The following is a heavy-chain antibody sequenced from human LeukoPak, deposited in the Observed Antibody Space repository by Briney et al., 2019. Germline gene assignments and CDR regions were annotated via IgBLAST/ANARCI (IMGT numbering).Heavy chain of an antibody. V-gene: IGHV3-64D*09. J-gene: IGHJ3*02. D-gene: IGHD4-23*01. Sequence: PGGSLRLSCAASGFTFSSYAMTWVRQAPGKGLEYVSAISSNGGGTYYADSVKGRFIVSRDNAKNTLYLQMSSLRAEDTAVYYCVKDQEGVYGANSGAFDIWGQGTMVSVSS. CDR1: GFTFSSYA. CDR2: ISSNGGGT. CDR3: VKDQEGVYGANSGAFDI.